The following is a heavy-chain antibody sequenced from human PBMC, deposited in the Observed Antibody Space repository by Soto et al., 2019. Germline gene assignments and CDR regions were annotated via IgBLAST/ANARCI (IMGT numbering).Heavy chain of an antibody. V-gene: IGHV1-24*01. CDR1: GYTLAELS. D-gene: IGHD2-15*01. J-gene: IGHJ6*04. Sequence: ASVKVSCKVSGYTLAELSMHWVRQAPGKGLEWMGGFDPEDGETIYAQKFQGRVTMTEDTSTDTAYMELSSLRSEDTAVYYCATSLGYCSGGSCPPMDVWGKETTVTVSS. CDR3: ATSLGYCSGGSCPPMDV. CDR2: FDPEDGET.